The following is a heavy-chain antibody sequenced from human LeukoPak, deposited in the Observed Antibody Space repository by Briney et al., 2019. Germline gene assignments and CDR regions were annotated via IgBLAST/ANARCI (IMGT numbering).Heavy chain of an antibody. D-gene: IGHD6-19*01. J-gene: IGHJ4*02. CDR1: GFAFSSYA. CDR3: AAQWLVQGY. Sequence: GGSLRLSCAASGFAFSSYAMHWVRQAPGKGLEWVAVISYDGSNKYYADSVKGRFTISRDNSKNTLHLQMNSLRAEDTAVYYCAAQWLVQGYWGQGTLVTVSS. CDR2: ISYDGSNK. V-gene: IGHV3-30-3*01.